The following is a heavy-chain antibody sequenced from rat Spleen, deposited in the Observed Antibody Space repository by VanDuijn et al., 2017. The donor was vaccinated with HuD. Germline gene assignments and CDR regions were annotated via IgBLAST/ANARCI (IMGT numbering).Heavy chain of an antibody. CDR2: KRGNGNT. D-gene: IGHD1-2*01. Sequence: VXXXESGPGXXKPXXXLSXXXTVXXFSXXXYGXXXVRQPPGKGLEWMEIKRGNGNTNYNLVLKSRLSISRDTAKSKLYLKMNSLQTEDTATYSCARPDIAAISTGGIWGQGVMVTVSS. J-gene: IGHJ2*01. CDR1: XFSXXXYG. CDR3: ARPDIAAISTGGI. V-gene: IGHV2-13*01.